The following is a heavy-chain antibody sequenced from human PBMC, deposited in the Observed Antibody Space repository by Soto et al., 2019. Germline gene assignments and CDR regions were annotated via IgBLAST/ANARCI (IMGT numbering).Heavy chain of an antibody. Sequence: QVQLVQSGAEVKKPGSSVKVSCKASGGTFSSYTISWVRQAPGQGLEWMGRIIPILGIANYAQKFQGRVTITADKSTSTAYMELSSLRSEDTAVYYCARDIAFYDILTGYSTRFDPWGQGTLVTVSS. V-gene: IGHV1-69*08. CDR2: IIPILGIA. CDR3: ARDIAFYDILTGYSTRFDP. J-gene: IGHJ5*02. D-gene: IGHD3-9*01. CDR1: GGTFSSYT.